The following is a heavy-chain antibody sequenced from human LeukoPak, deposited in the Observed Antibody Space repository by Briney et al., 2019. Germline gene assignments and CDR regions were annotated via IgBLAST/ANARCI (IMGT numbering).Heavy chain of an antibody. CDR3: ARHGTYYYDSSGYYSFDY. Sequence: PSETLSLTCTVSGGSISSYYWSWIRQPPGKGLEWIGYIYYSGSTNYNPSLKSRVTISVDTSKNQFSLKLSPVTAADTAVYYCARHGTYYYDSSGYYSFDYWGQGTLVTVSS. J-gene: IGHJ4*02. CDR2: IYYSGST. D-gene: IGHD3-22*01. V-gene: IGHV4-59*08. CDR1: GGSISSYY.